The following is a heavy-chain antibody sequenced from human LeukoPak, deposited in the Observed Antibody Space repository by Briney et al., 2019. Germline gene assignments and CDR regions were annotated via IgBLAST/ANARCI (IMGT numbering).Heavy chain of an antibody. CDR3: ASGITIFGVVTHFDY. Sequence: SETLSLTCTVSGGSISSYYWSWIRQPAGKGLEWIGRIYTSGSTNYNPSLKSRVTMSVDTSKNQFSLKLSSVTAADTAVYYCASGITIFGVVTHFDYWGQGTLVTVSS. D-gene: IGHD3-3*01. CDR2: IYTSGST. J-gene: IGHJ4*02. CDR1: GGSISSYY. V-gene: IGHV4-4*07.